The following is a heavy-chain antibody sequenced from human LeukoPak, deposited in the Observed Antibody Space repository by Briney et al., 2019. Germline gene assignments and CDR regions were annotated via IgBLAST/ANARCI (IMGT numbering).Heavy chain of an antibody. J-gene: IGHJ4*02. CDR1: GGSISSYY. V-gene: IGHV4-59*12. D-gene: IGHD6-19*01. CDR2: IYYSGST. CDR3: ARVVGVAFDY. Sequence: SETLSLTCTVSGGSISSYYWSWIRQPPGKGLEWIGYIYYSGSTNYNPSLKSRVTISVDTSKNQFSLKLSSVTAADTAVYYCARVVGVAFDYWGQGTLVTVSS.